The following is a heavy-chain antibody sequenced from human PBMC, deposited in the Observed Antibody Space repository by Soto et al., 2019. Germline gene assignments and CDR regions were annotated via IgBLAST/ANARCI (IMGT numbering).Heavy chain of an antibody. CDR1: GFSLRDSA. CDR3: ASYYYDTNASQRNFFAY. CDR2: ISTGSTTYI. D-gene: IGHD3-22*01. Sequence: PGGSLRLSCAASGFSLRDSAMHWVRQAPGKGLEWVSSISTGSTTYIYYADSVAGRFTISRDNAKNSVYLEMNSLRVEDTAVYYCASYYYDTNASQRNFFAYWGPGTLVPGSS. V-gene: IGHV3-21*01. J-gene: IGHJ4*02.